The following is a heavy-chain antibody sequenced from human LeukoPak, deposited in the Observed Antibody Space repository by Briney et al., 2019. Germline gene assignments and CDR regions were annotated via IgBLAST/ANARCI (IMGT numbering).Heavy chain of an antibody. Sequence: SETLSLTCAVYGGSFSGYYWSWIRQPPGKGLEWIGEINHSGSTNYNPSLKSRVTISVDMSKNQFSLKLSSVTAADTAVYYCVRGTRTFDPWGQGTLVTVSS. CDR2: INHSGST. CDR1: GGSFSGYY. J-gene: IGHJ5*02. V-gene: IGHV4-34*01. D-gene: IGHD1-14*01. CDR3: VRGTRTFDP.